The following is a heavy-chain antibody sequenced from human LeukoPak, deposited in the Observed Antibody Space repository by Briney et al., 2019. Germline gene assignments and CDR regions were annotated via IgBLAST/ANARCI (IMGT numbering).Heavy chain of an antibody. D-gene: IGHD6-13*01. Sequence: GEALQSSFKGSGYGFTSYWIGWGRRMPGKGGEWRGIIYPGHSYPRYSPSFQGQVTISADNSISTAYLQWSSLKASDTAMYYCARPRYSSSWSEFHYWGQGTLVTVSS. J-gene: IGHJ4*02. CDR1: GYGFTSYW. CDR2: IYPGHSYP. V-gene: IGHV5-51*01. CDR3: ARPRYSSSWSEFHY.